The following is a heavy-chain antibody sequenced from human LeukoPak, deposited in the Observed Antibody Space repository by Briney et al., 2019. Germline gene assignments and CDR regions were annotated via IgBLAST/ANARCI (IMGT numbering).Heavy chain of an antibody. D-gene: IGHD3-22*01. J-gene: IGHJ4*02. CDR2: ISSSSSTI. CDR1: GFTFSSYR. V-gene: IGHV3-48*01. CDR3: ARGWSSDSSGYYDRMEEFDY. Sequence: GGSLRLSCAASGFTFSSYRMNWVRQAPGEGLEWVSYISSSSSTIYYADSVKGRFTISRDNAKNSLYLQMNSLRSDDTAVYYCARGWSSDSSGYYDRMEEFDYWGQGTLVTVSS.